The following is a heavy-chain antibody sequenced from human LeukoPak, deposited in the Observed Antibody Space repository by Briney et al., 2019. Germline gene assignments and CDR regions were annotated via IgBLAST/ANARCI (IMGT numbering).Heavy chain of an antibody. Sequence: GGSLRFSCAASGFTFSSYAMNWVRQAPGKGLEGVTISGGGGDTYYADSEKGRFTISRDNSKTTSYLQMNSLRAEDTAVYYCAKARGGSYRTYYFDYWGQGTLVTVSS. CDR1: GFTFSSYA. CDR3: AKARGGSYRTYYFDY. J-gene: IGHJ4*02. CDR2: ISGGGGDT. D-gene: IGHD4-11*01. V-gene: IGHV3-23*01.